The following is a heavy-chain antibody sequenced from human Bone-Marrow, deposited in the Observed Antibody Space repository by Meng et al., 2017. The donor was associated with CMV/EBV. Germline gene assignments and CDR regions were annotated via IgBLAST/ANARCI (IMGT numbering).Heavy chain of an antibody. D-gene: IGHD3-3*01. J-gene: IGHJ4*02. V-gene: IGHV1-69*10. CDR3: ARGFGVVTAYCDY. CDR2: IIPILGIA. Sequence: SVKVSCKASGYTFSSYAISWVRQAPGQGLEWMGGIIPILGIANYAQKFQGRVTITADKSTSTAYMELSSLRSEDTAVYYCARGFGVVTAYCDYWGQGTLVTVSS. CDR1: GYTFSSYA.